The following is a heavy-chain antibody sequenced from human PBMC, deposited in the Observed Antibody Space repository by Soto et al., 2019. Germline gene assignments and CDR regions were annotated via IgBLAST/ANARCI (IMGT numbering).Heavy chain of an antibody. CDR1: GYSFTSYW. CDR2: IYPGDSDT. D-gene: IGHD2-2*01. J-gene: IGHJ6*02. Sequence: PGESLKISCKGSGYSFTSYWIGWVRQMPGKGLEWMGIIYPGDSDTRYSPSFQGQVTVSADKSFSTAYLQWSSLKASDTAMYYCARDVVVPAAMGRYYYYYGMDVWGQGTTVTVSS. V-gene: IGHV5-51*01. CDR3: ARDVVVPAAMGRYYYYYGMDV.